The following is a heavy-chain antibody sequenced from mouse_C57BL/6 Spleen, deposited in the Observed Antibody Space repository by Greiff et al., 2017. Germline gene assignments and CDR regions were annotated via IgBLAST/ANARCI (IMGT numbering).Heavy chain of an antibody. Sequence: VQLQQSGAALVKPGASVTISCKASGYAFSSYWMNWVKQRPGKGLEWIGQIYPGDGDTNYNGKVKGKATLSADKSSSTAYMQLSSLTSEDSAVYFCAREGVLRPNVYFDVGGTGTTVTVSS. CDR2: IYPGDGDT. D-gene: IGHD1-2*01. V-gene: IGHV1-80*01. CDR1: GYAFSSYW. J-gene: IGHJ1*03. CDR3: AREGVLRPNVYFDV.